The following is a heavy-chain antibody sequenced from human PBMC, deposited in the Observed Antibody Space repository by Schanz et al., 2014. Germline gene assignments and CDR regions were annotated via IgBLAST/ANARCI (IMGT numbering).Heavy chain of an antibody. J-gene: IGHJ4*02. Sequence: VQLLESGGGLVQPGGSLRLSCAASGFMFSSYGMHWVRQAPGKGLEWVGVISYDGSKKSYADSVKGRFTISRDNSKNTLYLQMNSLRAEDTAVYYCAKYRGYYRVSGSYRELEYWGQGTLVTVSS. CDR1: GFMFSSYG. V-gene: IGHV3-30*18. CDR3: AKYRGYYRVSGSYRELEY. CDR2: ISYDGSKK. D-gene: IGHD3-10*01.